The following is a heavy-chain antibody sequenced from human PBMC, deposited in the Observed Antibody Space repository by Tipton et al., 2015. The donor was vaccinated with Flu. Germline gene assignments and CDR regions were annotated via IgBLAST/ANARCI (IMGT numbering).Heavy chain of an antibody. J-gene: IGHJ5*02. Sequence: GLVKPSETLSLTCSVSGDSISNYYWSWIRQPAGKGLEWIGHIYASGSTNYNPSLKSRLNMSLDTSKNQFSLRLSSMTAADTAVYYCARDGLSWFDPWGQGTLVIVSS. V-gene: IGHV4-4*07. CDR3: ARDGLSWFDP. CDR2: IYASGST. CDR1: GDSISNYY.